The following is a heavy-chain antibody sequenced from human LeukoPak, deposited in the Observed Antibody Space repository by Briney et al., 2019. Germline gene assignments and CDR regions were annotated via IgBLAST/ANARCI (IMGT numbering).Heavy chain of an antibody. J-gene: IGHJ1*01. CDR1: GYTFTNYG. CDR3: ARTYGDNAEYFQH. D-gene: IGHD4-17*01. Sequence: ASVKVSCKASGYTFTNYGISWVRQAPGQGLELMGWISAYNGNTNYAQKRQGRVTMTTDTSTRTAYMELRSLRSADTAVYYCARTYGDNAEYFQHWGQGTLVTVSS. V-gene: IGHV1-18*01. CDR2: ISAYNGNT.